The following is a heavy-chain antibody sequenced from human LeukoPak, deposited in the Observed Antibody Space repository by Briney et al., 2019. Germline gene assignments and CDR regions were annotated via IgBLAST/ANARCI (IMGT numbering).Heavy chain of an antibody. Sequence: GRSLRLSCAASGFTLSSSGMRAVRQAPDKGLERVVIIWYDGSNECYADSVKGRFTISRDNSENTLYLQMNSRRAEDTAVYYCAKGRGDIVGTIDQWGQGTLVTVSS. CDR1: GFTLSSSG. CDR2: IWYDGSNE. V-gene: IGHV3-33*06. CDR3: AKGRGDIVGTIDQ. D-gene: IGHD5-12*01. J-gene: IGHJ4*02.